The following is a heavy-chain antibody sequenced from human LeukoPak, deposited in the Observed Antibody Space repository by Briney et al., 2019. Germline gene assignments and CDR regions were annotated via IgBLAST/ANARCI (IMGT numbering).Heavy chain of an antibody. J-gene: IGHJ6*03. D-gene: IGHD6-13*01. Sequence: GESLKISFKGSGYSFTSYWIGWVRQMPGKGLEWMGIIYPGDSDTRYSPSFQGQVTISADKSISTAYLQWSSLKASDTAMYYCARQGAAAGLYYYYYMDVWGKGTTVTVSS. CDR1: GYSFTSYW. CDR3: ARQGAAAGLYYYYYMDV. V-gene: IGHV5-51*01. CDR2: IYPGDSDT.